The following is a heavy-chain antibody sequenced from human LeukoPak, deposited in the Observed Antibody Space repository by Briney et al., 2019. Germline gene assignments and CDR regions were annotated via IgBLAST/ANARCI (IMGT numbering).Heavy chain of an antibody. Sequence: GGSLRLSCAASGFPFSSYSMNWVRQAPGKGLEWVSSISSSSSYIYYADSVKGQFTISRDNAKNSLYLQMNSLRAEDTAVYYCARERRTVTDFDYWGQGTLVTVSS. CDR1: GFPFSSYS. CDR2: ISSSSSYI. J-gene: IGHJ4*02. V-gene: IGHV3-21*01. CDR3: ARERRTVTDFDY. D-gene: IGHD4-17*01.